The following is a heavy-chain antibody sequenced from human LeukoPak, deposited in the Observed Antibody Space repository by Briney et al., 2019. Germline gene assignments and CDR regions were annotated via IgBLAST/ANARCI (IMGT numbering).Heavy chain of an antibody. CDR1: GGSISSYS. J-gene: IGHJ4*02. CDR2: IYYSGST. Sequence: SETLSLTCTVSGGSISSYSWSWIRQPPAKGQEWIGAIYYSGSTNYNPSLKSRVTISLDTSRNQFSLKLRSVTAADTAVYYCARVGSLDSGSYFDYWGEETLVTVSS. CDR3: ARVGSLDSGSYFDY. V-gene: IGHV4-59*01. D-gene: IGHD1-26*01.